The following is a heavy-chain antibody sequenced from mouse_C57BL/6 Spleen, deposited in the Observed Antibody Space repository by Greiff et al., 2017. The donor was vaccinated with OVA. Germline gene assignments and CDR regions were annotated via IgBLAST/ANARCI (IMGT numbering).Heavy chain of an antibody. CDR1: GYTFTSYW. CDR2: IDPSDSYP. CDR3: ARGSSYWYCDV. Sequence: QVQLQQPGAELVMPGASVMLSCKASGYTFTSYWMHWVKQRPGQGLEWIGEIDPSDSYPNYNQQFKGKSTLTVDKSSSTAYMQLSSLTSEDSAVYYCARGSSYWYCDVWGTGTTVTVSS. J-gene: IGHJ1*03. D-gene: IGHD1-1*01. V-gene: IGHV1-69*01.